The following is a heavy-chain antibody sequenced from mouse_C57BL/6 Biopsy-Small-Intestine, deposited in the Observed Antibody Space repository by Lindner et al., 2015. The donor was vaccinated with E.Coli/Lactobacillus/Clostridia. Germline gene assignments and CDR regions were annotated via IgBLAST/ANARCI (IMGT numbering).Heavy chain of an antibody. CDR3: ARDLTGYAMDY. J-gene: IGHJ4*01. CDR1: GFTFSDYG. Sequence: VQLQESGGGLVKPGGSLKLSCAASGFTFSDYGMHWVRQAPEKGLEWIAYISIGSSSIYYADTLKGRFTISRDNAKNTLFLQMTSLRSEDTAMYYCARDLTGYAMDYWGQGTSVTVSS. D-gene: IGHD4-1*01. CDR2: ISIGSSSI. V-gene: IGHV5-17*01.